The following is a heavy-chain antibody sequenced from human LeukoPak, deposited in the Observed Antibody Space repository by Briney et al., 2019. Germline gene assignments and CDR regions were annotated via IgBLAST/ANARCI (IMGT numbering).Heavy chain of an antibody. Sequence: SETLSLTCTVSGGSISSSSYYWGWIRQPPGKGLEWIGSIYYSGSTYYNPSLKSRVTISVDTSKNQFSLKLSSVTAADTAVYYCARHQLGYCSSTSCYLSPTNHARVDYWGQGTLVTVSS. CDR3: ARHQLGYCSSTSCYLSPTNHARVDY. CDR1: GGSISSSSYY. J-gene: IGHJ4*02. CDR2: IYYSGST. D-gene: IGHD2-2*01. V-gene: IGHV4-39*01.